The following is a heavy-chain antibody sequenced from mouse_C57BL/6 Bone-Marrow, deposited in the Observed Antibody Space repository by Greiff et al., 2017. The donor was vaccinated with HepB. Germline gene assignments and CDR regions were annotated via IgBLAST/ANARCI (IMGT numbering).Heavy chain of an antibody. Sequence: EVQGVESGGDLVKPGGSLKLSCAASGFTFSSYGMSWVRQTPDKRLEWVATISSGGSYTYYPDSVKGRFTISRDNAKYTLYLQMSSLKSEDTAMYYCARRVVATRGAMDYWGQGTSVTVSS. D-gene: IGHD1-1*01. V-gene: IGHV5-6*01. J-gene: IGHJ4*01. CDR2: ISSGGSYT. CDR3: ARRVVATRGAMDY. CDR1: GFTFSSYG.